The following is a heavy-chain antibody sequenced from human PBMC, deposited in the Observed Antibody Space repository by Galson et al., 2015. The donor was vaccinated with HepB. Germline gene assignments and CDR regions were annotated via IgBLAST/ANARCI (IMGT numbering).Heavy chain of an antibody. V-gene: IGHV3-30*18. Sequence: SLRLSCAASGFTFSSYGMHWVRQAPGKGLEWVAVISYDGSNKYCAGSVKGRFTISRDNSKNTLYLQMNSLRAEDTAVYYCAKDTLGYCSSTSCYSKPYYYYGMDVWGQGTTVTVSS. CDR3: AKDTLGYCSSTSCYSKPYYYYGMDV. CDR2: ISYDGSNK. J-gene: IGHJ6*02. CDR1: GFTFSSYG. D-gene: IGHD2-2*01.